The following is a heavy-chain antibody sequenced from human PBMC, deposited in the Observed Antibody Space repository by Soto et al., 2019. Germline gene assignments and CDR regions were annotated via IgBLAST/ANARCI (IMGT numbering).Heavy chain of an antibody. D-gene: IGHD4-17*01. J-gene: IGHJ6*02. CDR3: ARDADYGGSRGGMDV. V-gene: IGHV4-31*03. CDR2: IYYSGST. Sequence: QVRLEESGPGLVKPSETLSLICIVSGGSVNNDKYFWNWILHHPENGLEWIGYIYYSGSTRYNPSFKTRATLSIDTSKNQFSLRLNSVTVADTAVYFCARDADYGGSRGGMDVWGRGTTVTVSS. CDR1: GGSVNNDKYF.